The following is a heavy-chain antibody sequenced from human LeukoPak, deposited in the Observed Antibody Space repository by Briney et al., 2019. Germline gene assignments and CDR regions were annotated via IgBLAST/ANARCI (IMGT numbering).Heavy chain of an antibody. J-gene: IGHJ4*02. D-gene: IGHD6-19*01. Sequence: SETLSLTCTVSGGSIRSSSYYWGWIRQPPGKGLEWIASIYYSGSTYYNASLKSRGTISVDTSKNQFSLKLNSVTAADTAVYFCARQVVAVAGTGYFDYWGQGTLVTVSS. CDR1: GGSIRSSSYY. CDR3: ARQVVAVAGTGYFDY. V-gene: IGHV4-39*01. CDR2: IYYSGST.